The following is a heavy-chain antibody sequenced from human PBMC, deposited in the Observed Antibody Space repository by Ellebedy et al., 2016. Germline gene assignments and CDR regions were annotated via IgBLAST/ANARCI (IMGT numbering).Heavy chain of an antibody. CDR1: GGSISSSSYY. V-gene: IGHV4-39*07. Sequence: SETLSLXXTVSGGSISSSSYYWGWIRQPPGKGLEWIGSIYYSGSTYYNPSLKSRVTISVDTSKNQFSLKLSSVTAADTAVYYCARDRLGGDYVPYFDYWGQGTLVTVSS. J-gene: IGHJ4*02. CDR3: ARDRLGGDYVPYFDY. CDR2: IYYSGST. D-gene: IGHD4-17*01.